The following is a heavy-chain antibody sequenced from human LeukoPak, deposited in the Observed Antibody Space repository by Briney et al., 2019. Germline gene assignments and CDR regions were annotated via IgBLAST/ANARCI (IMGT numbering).Heavy chain of an antibody. D-gene: IGHD3-22*01. J-gene: IGHJ4*02. CDR3: ARGRSITMIVVVITSRYFDY. Sequence: PSETLSLTCTVSGGSISSYYWSWIRQPPGKGLEWIGYIYYSGSTNYNPSLKSRVTISVDTSKNQFSLKLSSVTAADTAVYYCARGRSITMIVVVITSRYFDYWGQGTLVTVSS. CDR1: GGSISSYY. V-gene: IGHV4-59*12. CDR2: IYYSGST.